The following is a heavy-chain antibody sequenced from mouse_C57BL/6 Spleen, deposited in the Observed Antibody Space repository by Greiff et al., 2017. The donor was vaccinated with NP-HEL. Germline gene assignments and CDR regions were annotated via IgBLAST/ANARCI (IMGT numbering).Heavy chain of an antibody. V-gene: IGHV3-6*01. Sequence: EVQLQESGPGLVKPSQSLSLTCSVTGYSITSGYYWNWIRQFPGNKLEWMGYISYDGSNNYNPSLKNRISITRDTSKNQFFLKLNSVTTEDTATYYCARRGDYLYAMDYWGQGTSVTVSS. CDR3: ARRGDYLYAMDY. D-gene: IGHD2-4*01. J-gene: IGHJ4*01. CDR1: GYSITSGYY. CDR2: ISYDGSN.